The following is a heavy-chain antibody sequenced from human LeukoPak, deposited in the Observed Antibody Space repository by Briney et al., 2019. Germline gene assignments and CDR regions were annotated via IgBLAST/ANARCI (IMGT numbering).Heavy chain of an antibody. CDR2: ISAYNGNT. V-gene: IGHV1-18*01. CDR3: ARDHPPATDY. J-gene: IGHJ4*02. D-gene: IGHD6-25*01. Sequence: ASVKVSFKASGGTFSSYAISWVRQAPGPGLEWMGWISAYNGNTNYEQKLQGRVTMTTDTSTSTAYMELRSLRSDDTAVYYCARDHPPATDYWGQGTLVTVSS. CDR1: GGTFSSYA.